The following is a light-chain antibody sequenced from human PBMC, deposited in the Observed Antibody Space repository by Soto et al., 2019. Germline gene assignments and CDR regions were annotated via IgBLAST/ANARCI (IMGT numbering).Light chain of an antibody. CDR1: QTVSAGY. CDR2: GAS. Sequence: EIVLTQSPGTLSLSRGERATLSCRASQTVSAGYLAWYQHKPGQAPRLLIYGASIRAAGIPDRFSGSGSGTDFTLNIRRLEPEDSAIYYCQQYGSSLVTFGPGTKVDIK. V-gene: IGKV3-20*01. J-gene: IGKJ3*01. CDR3: QQYGSSLVT.